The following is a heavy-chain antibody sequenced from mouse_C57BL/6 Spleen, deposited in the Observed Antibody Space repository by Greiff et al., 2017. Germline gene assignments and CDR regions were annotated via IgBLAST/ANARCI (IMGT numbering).Heavy chain of an antibody. CDR3: ARGTHYYGSSYDWYFDV. CDR1: GYTFTDYN. D-gene: IGHD1-1*01. V-gene: IGHV1-18*01. Sequence: EVQLQQSGPELVKPGASVKIPCKASGYTFTDYNMDWVKQSHGKSLEWIGDINPNNGGTTYNQKFKGKAKLTVDKSSSTAYMELRSLTSEDTAVYYCARGTHYYGSSYDWYFDVWGTGTTVPVSS. J-gene: IGHJ1*03. CDR2: INPNNGGT.